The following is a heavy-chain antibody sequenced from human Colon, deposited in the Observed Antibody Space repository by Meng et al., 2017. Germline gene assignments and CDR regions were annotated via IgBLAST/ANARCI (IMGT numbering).Heavy chain of an antibody. V-gene: IGHV4-31*03. D-gene: IGHD3-22*01. CDR3: ASSDYYRSDY. CDR1: GGSVSPVSKY. CDR2: SCHSGCY. J-gene: IGHJ4*02. Sequence: TPSQPLSTLSCASGGSVSPVSKYGRWIRQHPPQGKGLVWIIYSCHSGCYNHTLSLRISVTIAPDKSKNQLSLKLNSVTAADTAVYYCASSDYYRSDYWGQGTLVTVSS.